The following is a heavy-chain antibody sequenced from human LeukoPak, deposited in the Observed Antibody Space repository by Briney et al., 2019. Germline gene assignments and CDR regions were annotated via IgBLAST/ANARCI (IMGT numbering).Heavy chain of an antibody. CDR1: GYTFTDYY. Sequence: ASVRVSCKTSGYTFTDYYIHWVRQAPGQGLEWMGWINSNSGGTSYAQKFQGRVTMTRDTSISTAYMELSRLRSDDTAVYYCARASYGGNSEDYFDYWGQGTLVTVSS. CDR2: INSNSGGT. D-gene: IGHD4-23*01. J-gene: IGHJ4*02. CDR3: ARASYGGNSEDYFDY. V-gene: IGHV1-2*02.